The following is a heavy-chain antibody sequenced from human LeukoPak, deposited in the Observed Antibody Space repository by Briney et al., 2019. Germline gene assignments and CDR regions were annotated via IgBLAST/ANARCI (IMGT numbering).Heavy chain of an antibody. D-gene: IGHD5-18*01. Sequence: GGSLRLSCAASGFTFSNYAMGWVRRAPGKGLEWVSGISGSGGTTYYADSVMGRFTISRHNSRNTLYPQMNSLRAEDTAVYYCARVDTVMAYYFDLWGQGTLVTVSS. CDR1: GFTFSNYA. J-gene: IGHJ4*02. CDR2: ISGSGGTT. CDR3: ARVDTVMAYYFDL. V-gene: IGHV3-23*01.